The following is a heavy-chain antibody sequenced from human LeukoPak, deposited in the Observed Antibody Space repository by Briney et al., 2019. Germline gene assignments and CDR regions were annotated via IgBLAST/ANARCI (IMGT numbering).Heavy chain of an antibody. CDR3: AKECDFWSGFPSGEYNWFDP. J-gene: IGHJ5*02. Sequence: PGGSLRLSCAASGFIVSNRYMSWVRQAPGKGLEWVSAISGSGGSTYYADSVKGRFTISRDNSKNTLYLQMNSLRAEDTAVYYCAKECDFWSGFPSGEYNWFDPWGQGTLVTVSS. CDR1: GFIVSNRY. D-gene: IGHD3-3*01. CDR2: ISGSGGST. V-gene: IGHV3-23*01.